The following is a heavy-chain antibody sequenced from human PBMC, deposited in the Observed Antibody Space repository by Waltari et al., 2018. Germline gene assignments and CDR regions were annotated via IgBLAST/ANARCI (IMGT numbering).Heavy chain of an antibody. J-gene: IGHJ4*02. CDR3: ASSMTTEAG. CDR1: GFTFSSSA. V-gene: IGHV3-30-3*01. D-gene: IGHD4-17*01. CDR2: ISYDGSNK. Sequence: QVQLVESGGGVVQPGRSLRLSCAASGFTFSSSAMHWVRQAPGKGLEWVAVISYDGSNKYYADSVKGRFTISRDNSKNTLYLQMNSLRAEDTAVYYCASSMTTEAGWGQGTLVTVSS.